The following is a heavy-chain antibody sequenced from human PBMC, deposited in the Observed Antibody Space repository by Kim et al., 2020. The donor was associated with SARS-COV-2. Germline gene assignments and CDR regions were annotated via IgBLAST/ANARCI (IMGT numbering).Heavy chain of an antibody. V-gene: IGHV3-23*01. Sequence: SADSVKGRFTISRDNSKNTLYLQMNSLRAEDTAVYYCAKAPEYYYYGMDVWGQGTTVTVSS. J-gene: IGHJ6*02. CDR3: AKAPEYYYYGMDV.